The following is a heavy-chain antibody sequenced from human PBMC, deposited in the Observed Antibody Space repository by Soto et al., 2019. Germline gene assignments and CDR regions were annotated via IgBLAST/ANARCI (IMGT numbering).Heavy chain of an antibody. J-gene: IGHJ6*03. CDR3: ARGEPAAIGDHYYYYLDV. CDR2: INHSGST. V-gene: IGHV4-34*01. Sequence: ASETLSLTCAVYGGSFSGYYWSWIRQPPGKGLEWIGEINHSGSTNYNPSLKSRVTISVDTSKNQFSLKLSSVTAADTAVYYCARGEPAAIGDHYYYYLDVWGKGNTVTVSS. CDR1: GGSFSGYY. D-gene: IGHD2-2*01.